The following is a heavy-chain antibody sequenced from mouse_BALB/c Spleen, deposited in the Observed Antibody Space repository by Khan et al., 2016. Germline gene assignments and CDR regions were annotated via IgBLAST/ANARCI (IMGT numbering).Heavy chain of an antibody. D-gene: IGHD1-1*01. CDR1: DYSITSEYA. J-gene: IGHJ2*01. CDR2: ISYSGST. CDR3: ARSLLLRRDYFDY. Sequence: EVQLQESGPGLVKPSQSLSLTCTVTDYSITSEYAWNWIRQFPGNKLEWMGYISYSGSTSYNPSLKSRISITRDTSKNQFFLQLNSVTTEDSATYYCARSLLLRRDYFDYWGQGTTLTVSS. V-gene: IGHV3-2*02.